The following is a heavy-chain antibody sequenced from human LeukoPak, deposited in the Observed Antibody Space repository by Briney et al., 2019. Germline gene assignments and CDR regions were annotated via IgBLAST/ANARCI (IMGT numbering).Heavy chain of an antibody. CDR1: GFTFSSYG. CDR2: IWYDGSNK. Sequence: GGSLRLSCAASGFTFSSYGMHWVRQAPGKGLEWVAVIWYDGSNKYYADSVKGRFTISRDNSKNTLYLQMNSLRAEDTAVYYCARSWVPAAILRSYYYYGMDVWGQGTTVTVSS. CDR3: ARSWVPAAILRSYYYYGMDV. V-gene: IGHV3-33*01. J-gene: IGHJ6*02. D-gene: IGHD2-2*01.